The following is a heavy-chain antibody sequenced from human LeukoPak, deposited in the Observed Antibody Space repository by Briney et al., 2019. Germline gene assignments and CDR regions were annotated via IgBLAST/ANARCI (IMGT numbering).Heavy chain of an antibody. J-gene: IGHJ4*02. V-gene: IGHV1-2*02. CDR1: GYTFTINN. Sequence: ASVKVSCKASGYTFTINNIHWVRQAPGQGLEWMGWINPNSGGSNHAPRFQGRVTMTRDTSIGTAYMELSSLTSDDTAVYYCTRGYGSSWFGYWGQGALVTVSS. CDR2: INPNSGGS. CDR3: TRGYGSSWFGY. D-gene: IGHD6-13*01.